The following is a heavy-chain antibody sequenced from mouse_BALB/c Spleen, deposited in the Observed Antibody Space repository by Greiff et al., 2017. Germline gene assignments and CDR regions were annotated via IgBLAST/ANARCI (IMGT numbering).Heavy chain of an antibody. CDR2: IDPANGNT. J-gene: IGHJ4*01. Sequence: VQLKQSGAELVKPGASVKLSCTASGFNIKDTYMHWVKQRPEQGLEWIGRIDPANGNTKYDPKFQGKATITADTSSNTAYLQLSSLTSEDTAVYYCASAMDYWGQGTSVTGSS. CDR1: GFNIKDTY. V-gene: IGHV14-3*02. CDR3: ASAMDY.